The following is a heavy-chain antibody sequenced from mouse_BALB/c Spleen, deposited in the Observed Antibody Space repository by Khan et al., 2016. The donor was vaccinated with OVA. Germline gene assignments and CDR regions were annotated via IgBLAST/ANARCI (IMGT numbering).Heavy chain of an antibody. CDR3: TRLADYYDTEVFAY. V-gene: IGHV5-6*01. D-gene: IGHD1-1*01. CDR2: VSTGGSYT. J-gene: IGHJ3*01. CDR1: GFTFSTYG. Sequence: EVQLVESGGDLVKPGGSLKLSCAASGFTFSTYGMSWVRQTPEKRLEWVATVSTGGSYTYYPDSVKGRSTISRDNAKTTLYLQLSGLKSEDTAMFYCTRLADYYDTEVFAYWGQGTLVTVSA.